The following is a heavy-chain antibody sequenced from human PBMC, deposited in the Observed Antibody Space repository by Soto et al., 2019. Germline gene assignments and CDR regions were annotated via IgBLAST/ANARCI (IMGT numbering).Heavy chain of an antibody. D-gene: IGHD6-19*01. J-gene: IGHJ4*02. Sequence: EVQLVESGGGLVQPGGSLRLSCGASGFTFSSYWMHWVRQAPGKGLVWVSRVNTDESRTSYADAVKGRFTISRDNAKNTLYLQMNGLRAADTAVYYCGRVLNGQWYFDYWGRGTQVTVSS. CDR2: VNTDESRT. CDR3: GRVLNGQWYFDY. V-gene: IGHV3-74*01. CDR1: GFTFSSYW.